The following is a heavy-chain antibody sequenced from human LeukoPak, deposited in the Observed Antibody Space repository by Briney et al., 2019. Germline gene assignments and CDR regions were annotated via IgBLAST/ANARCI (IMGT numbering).Heavy chain of an antibody. CDR2: INWNGGST. D-gene: IGHD3-9*01. V-gene: IGHV3-20*04. Sequence: GGSLRLSCAASGFTFDDYGMSWVRQAPGKGLEWVSGINWNGGSTGYADSVKGRFTISRDNAKNSLYLQMNSLRAEDTALYYFAREFYDILTCYYKVDYWGQGTLANGSS. CDR3: AREFYDILTCYYKVDY. CDR1: GFTFDDYG. J-gene: IGHJ4*02.